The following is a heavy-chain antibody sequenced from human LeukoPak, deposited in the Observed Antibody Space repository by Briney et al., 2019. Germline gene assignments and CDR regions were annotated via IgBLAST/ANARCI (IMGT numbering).Heavy chain of an antibody. Sequence: PGRSLRLSCAASGFTFSSYGMHWVRQAPGKGLEWVAVIWYDGSNKYYADSVKGRFTISRDNSKNTLYLQINSLRAEDTAVYYCARDQVGPGSYSESFDYWGQGTLVTVSS. D-gene: IGHD3-10*01. CDR2: IWYDGSNK. CDR3: ARDQVGPGSYSESFDY. V-gene: IGHV3-33*01. J-gene: IGHJ4*02. CDR1: GFTFSSYG.